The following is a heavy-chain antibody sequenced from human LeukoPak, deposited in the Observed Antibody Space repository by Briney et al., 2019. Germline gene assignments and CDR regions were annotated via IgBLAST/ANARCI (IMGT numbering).Heavy chain of an antibody. CDR1: GFTFDDYA. D-gene: IGHD4-17*01. J-gene: IGHJ4*02. CDR3: ARVGYGDRMYYFGY. CDR2: IYSGGRT. Sequence: GGSLRLSCAASGFTFDDYAMHWVRQAPGKGLEWVSVIYSGGRTSYADSVKGRFTISRDNSKNTLYLQMNSLRAEDTAVYYCARVGYGDRMYYFGYWGQGTLVIVSS. V-gene: IGHV3-53*01.